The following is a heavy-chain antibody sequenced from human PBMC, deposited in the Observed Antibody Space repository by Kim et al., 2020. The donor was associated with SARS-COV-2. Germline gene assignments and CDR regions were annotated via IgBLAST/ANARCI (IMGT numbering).Heavy chain of an antibody. CDR3: ASDSTLVGDFDY. J-gene: IGHJ4*02. V-gene: IGHV1-46*01. Sequence: SYAQKFQGRVTMTRDTSTSTVYMELSSLRSEDTAVYYCASDSTLVGDFDYWGQGTLVTVSS. D-gene: IGHD2-2*01.